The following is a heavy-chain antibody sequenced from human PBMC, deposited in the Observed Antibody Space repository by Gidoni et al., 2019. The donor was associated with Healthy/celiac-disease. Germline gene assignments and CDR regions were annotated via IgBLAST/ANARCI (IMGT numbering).Heavy chain of an antibody. CDR3: ARETDSYSSSWFDYYYYGMDV. J-gene: IGHJ6*02. CDR2: ISAYNGNT. Sequence: QFQLVQSGAEVKKPGASVKVSCKASGYTFTSYGISWVRQAPGQGLEWMGWISAYNGNTNYAQKLQGRVTMTTDTSTSTAYMELRSLRSDDTAGYYCARETDSYSSSWFDYYYYGMDVWGQGTTVTVSS. D-gene: IGHD6-13*01. V-gene: IGHV1-18*01. CDR1: GYTFTSYG.